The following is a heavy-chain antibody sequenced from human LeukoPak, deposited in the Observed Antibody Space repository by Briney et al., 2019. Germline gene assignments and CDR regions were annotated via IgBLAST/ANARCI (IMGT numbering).Heavy chain of an antibody. V-gene: IGHV3-53*01. Sequence: GRSLRLSCAASGFTVSSNYMSWVRQAPGKGLEWVSVIYSGGSTYYADSVKGRFTISRDNSKNTLYLQMNSLRAEDTAVYYCARERGGHGMDVWGQGTTVTVSS. D-gene: IGHD2-15*01. CDR2: IYSGGST. J-gene: IGHJ6*02. CDR1: GFTVSSNY. CDR3: ARERGGHGMDV.